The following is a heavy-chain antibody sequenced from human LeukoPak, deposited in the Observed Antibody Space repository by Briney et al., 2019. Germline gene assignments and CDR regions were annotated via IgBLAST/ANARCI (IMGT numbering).Heavy chain of an antibody. J-gene: IGHJ4*02. D-gene: IGHD5-24*01. CDR1: GGSISSSSYY. CDR2: IYYSGST. CDR3: ATSVEMATRYYFDY. Sequence: SETLSLTCTVSGGSISSSSYYWGWIRQPPGEGLEWIGSIYYSGSTYYNPSLKSRVTISVDTSKNQFSLKLSSVTAADTAVYYCATSVEMATRYYFDYWGQGTLVTVSS. V-gene: IGHV4-39*01.